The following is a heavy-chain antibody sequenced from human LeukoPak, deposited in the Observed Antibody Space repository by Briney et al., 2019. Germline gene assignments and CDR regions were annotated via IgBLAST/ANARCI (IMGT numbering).Heavy chain of an antibody. CDR3: ARHLPLRYFDWLPHFDY. CDR2: IYYSGST. J-gene: IGHJ4*02. D-gene: IGHD3-9*01. CDR1: GGSISSYY. Sequence: TSETLSLTCTVSGGSISSYYWSWIRQPPGKGLEWIGYIYYSGSTNYNPSLKSRVTISVDTSKNQFSLNLSSVTAADTAVYYCARHLPLRYFDWLPHFDYWGQGTLVTVSS. V-gene: IGHV4-59*08.